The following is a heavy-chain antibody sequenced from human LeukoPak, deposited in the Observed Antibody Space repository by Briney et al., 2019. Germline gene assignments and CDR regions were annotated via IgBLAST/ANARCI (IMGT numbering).Heavy chain of an antibody. Sequence: SLRLSCAASGFTFDDYAMHWVRHAPGKGLEWVSGISWNSGSIGYADSVKGRFTISRDNAKNSLYLQMNSLRAEDTAVYYCAKGSYYYDSSGYYSYYFDYWGQGTLVTVSS. V-gene: IGHV3-9*01. CDR3: AKGSYYYDSSGYYSYYFDY. D-gene: IGHD3-22*01. J-gene: IGHJ4*02. CDR2: ISWNSGSI. CDR1: GFTFDDYA.